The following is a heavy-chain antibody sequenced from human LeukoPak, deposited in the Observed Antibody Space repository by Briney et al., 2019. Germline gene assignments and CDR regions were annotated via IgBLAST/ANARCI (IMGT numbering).Heavy chain of an antibody. Sequence: KASETLSLTCTVSGGSISSYYWSWLRQPPGKGLEYIGYTRYSGSTNYNPSLKSRVTISLDMSGNQFSLKLSSVTAADTAVYYCARGGGRYYMDVWGKGTTVTISS. CDR3: ARGGGRYYMDV. V-gene: IGHV4-59*01. CDR1: GGSISSYY. CDR2: TRYSGST. J-gene: IGHJ6*03. D-gene: IGHD3-3*01.